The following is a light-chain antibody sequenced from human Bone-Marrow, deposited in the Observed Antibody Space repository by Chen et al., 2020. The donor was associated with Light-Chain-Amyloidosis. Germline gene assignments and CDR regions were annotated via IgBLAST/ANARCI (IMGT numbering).Light chain of an antibody. CDR3: QVWDRSSDRPV. CDR1: NMGSTS. CDR2: DDS. J-gene: IGLJ3*02. Sequence: SYVLTQPSSVSVAPGQTATLACGGNNMGSTSVHWYHETPGQAPLLVFYDDSDRPSGIPERLSGSNSGNTATLTISRVEAGDEADYYCQVWDRSSDRPVFGGGTKLTVL. V-gene: IGLV3-21*02.